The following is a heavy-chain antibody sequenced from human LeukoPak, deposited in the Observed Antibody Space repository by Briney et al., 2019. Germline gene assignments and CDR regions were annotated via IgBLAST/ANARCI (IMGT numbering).Heavy chain of an antibody. CDR2: IKKEGSEK. V-gene: IGHV3-7*03. CDR3: ATDYYDSSGYYTGTY. J-gene: IGHJ4*02. D-gene: IGHD3-22*01. Sequence: GGSQRLSCAASGFTFSGYWMNWVRQAPGKGLEWVANIKKEGSEKYYVDSVKGRFTISRDNAKNSLYLQTNSLRADDTAVYYCATDYYDSSGYYTGTYWGQGTQVTVSS. CDR1: GFTFSGYW.